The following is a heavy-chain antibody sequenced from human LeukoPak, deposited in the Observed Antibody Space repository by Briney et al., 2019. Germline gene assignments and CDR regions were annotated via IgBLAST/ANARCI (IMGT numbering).Heavy chain of an antibody. D-gene: IGHD2-2*01. Sequence: GGSLRLSCAASGFDFSKYTMSWVRQAPGKGLEWVSSISTGGNGIYYVDSVKGRFTISRDNAKNSLFLQMKNLRTDDTAVYYCATQGYCSSTSCPSAPLDYWGQGTLVTVSS. CDR1: GFDFSKYT. J-gene: IGHJ4*02. CDR2: ISTGGNGI. CDR3: ATQGYCSSTSCPSAPLDY. V-gene: IGHV3-11*01.